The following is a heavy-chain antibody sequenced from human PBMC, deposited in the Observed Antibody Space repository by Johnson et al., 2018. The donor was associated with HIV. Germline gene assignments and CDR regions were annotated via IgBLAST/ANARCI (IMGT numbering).Heavy chain of an antibody. V-gene: IGHV3-9*01. Sequence: EVQLVESGGGLVQPGRSLRLSCAASGFTFDEYAMHWVRQPPGKGLEWVSGIPWNSGYIGYADSVKGRFTISRDSSQNTVYLKMNSLRTEDTAVYYCARVGGTFWRDLAFGIWGQGTMVTVSS. CDR2: IPWNSGYI. CDR3: ARVGGTFWRDLAFGI. D-gene: IGHD3-3*01. J-gene: IGHJ3*02. CDR1: GFTFDEYA.